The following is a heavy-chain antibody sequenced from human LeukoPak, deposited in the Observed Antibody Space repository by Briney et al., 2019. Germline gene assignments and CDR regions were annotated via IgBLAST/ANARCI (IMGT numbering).Heavy chain of an antibody. CDR1: GYTFTSYG. CDR2: ISAYNGNT. V-gene: IGHV1-18*04. CDR3: ARYYDILTGSPFDY. Sequence: ASVKVSCKASGYTFTSYGISWVRQAPGQGLEWMGWISAYNGNTNYAQKLQGRVTMTTDASASTAYMELRSLRSDDTAVYYCARYYDILTGSPFDYWGQGTLVTVSS. D-gene: IGHD3-9*01. J-gene: IGHJ4*02.